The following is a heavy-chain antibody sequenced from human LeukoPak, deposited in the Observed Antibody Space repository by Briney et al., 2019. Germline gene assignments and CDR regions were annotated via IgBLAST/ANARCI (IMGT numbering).Heavy chain of an antibody. CDR2: ISYDGSNK. Sequence: AGGSLRLSCAASGFTFSSYAMHWVRQAPGKGLEWVAVISYDGSNKYYADSVKGRFTISRDNSKNTLYLQMNSLRAEDTAVYYCARDRVRLARSFDYWGQGTLVTVSS. CDR1: GFTFSSYA. J-gene: IGHJ4*02. V-gene: IGHV3-30-3*01. D-gene: IGHD1-1*01. CDR3: ARDRVRLARSFDY.